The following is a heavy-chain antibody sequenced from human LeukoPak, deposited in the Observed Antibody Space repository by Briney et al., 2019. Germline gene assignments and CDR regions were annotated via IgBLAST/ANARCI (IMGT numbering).Heavy chain of an antibody. CDR1: GYTFTRYY. CDR3: ARRGSGSYVLDY. Sequence: GASVKVSCKVSGYTFTRYYMHWVRQAPGQGLEWMGIINPSDGVIDYAQKFQDRVTMTRDTSTSTVYMELSSLRSEDTAVYYCARRGSGSYVLDYWGQGTLVTVSS. V-gene: IGHV1-46*01. CDR2: INPSDGVI. J-gene: IGHJ4*02. D-gene: IGHD3-10*01.